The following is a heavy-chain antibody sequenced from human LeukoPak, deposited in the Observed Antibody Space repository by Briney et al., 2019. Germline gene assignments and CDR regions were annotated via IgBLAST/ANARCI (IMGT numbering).Heavy chain of an antibody. Sequence: GRSLRLSCAASGFTFSSYGMHWVRQAPGKGLEWVAVIWYDGSNKYYADSVKGRFTISRDNSKNTLYLQMNSLRAEDTAVYYCAKRQSDCGGDCPAVFDYWGQGTLVTVSS. CDR1: GFTFSSYG. V-gene: IGHV3-33*06. CDR2: IWYDGSNK. J-gene: IGHJ4*02. CDR3: AKRQSDCGGDCPAVFDY. D-gene: IGHD2-21*02.